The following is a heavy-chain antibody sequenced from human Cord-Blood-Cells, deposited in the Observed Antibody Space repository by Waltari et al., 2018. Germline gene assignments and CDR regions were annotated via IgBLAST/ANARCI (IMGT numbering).Heavy chain of an antibody. Sequence: QVQLQESGPGLVKPSETLSLTCAVSGYSISSGYYWGWIRQPPGKGLEWIGSIYQSGSTYSTPPLKGRCTRSVYTSKNQFALKLSSVTASDTAVYYCARGGYYDSSGYYDYWGQGTLVTVSS. D-gene: IGHD3-22*01. CDR1: GYSISSGYY. V-gene: IGHV4-38-2*01. CDR2: IYQSGST. J-gene: IGHJ4*02. CDR3: ARGGYYDSSGYYDY.